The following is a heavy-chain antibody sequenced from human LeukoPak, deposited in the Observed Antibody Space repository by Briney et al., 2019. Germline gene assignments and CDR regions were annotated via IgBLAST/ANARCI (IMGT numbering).Heavy chain of an antibody. V-gene: IGHV3-7*01. D-gene: IGHD1-1*01. CDR1: GFTFSSYW. J-gene: IGHJ4*02. CDR3: ARDAGFRTVDY. Sequence: PGGSLRLSCAASGFTFSSYWMSWVRQAPGKGLEWVANIKPDGSEKYFVDSVKGLFIISRDNAKNSLYLQMNSLRPEYTAVYYCARDAGFRTVDYWGQGTLVTVSS. CDR2: IKPDGSEK.